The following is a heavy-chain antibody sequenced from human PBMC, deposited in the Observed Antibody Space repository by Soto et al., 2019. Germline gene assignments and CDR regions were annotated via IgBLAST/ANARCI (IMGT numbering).Heavy chain of an antibody. Sequence: SETLSLTCAVSSGSISSSNWWSWVRQPPGKGLEWIGEIYHSGSTNYNPSLKSRVTISVDKSKNQFSLKLSSVTAADTAVYYCARISGCSGGSCYPYYFDSWGQGTLVTVSS. D-gene: IGHD2-15*01. J-gene: IGHJ4*02. CDR1: SGSISSSNW. CDR2: IYHSGST. V-gene: IGHV4-4*02. CDR3: ARISGCSGGSCYPYYFDS.